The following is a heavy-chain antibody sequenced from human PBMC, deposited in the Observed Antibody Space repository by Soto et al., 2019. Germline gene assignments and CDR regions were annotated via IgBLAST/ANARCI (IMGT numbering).Heavy chain of an antibody. CDR3: ATGQDGYFDY. CDR2: FDPEDGET. CDR1: GYTFNSYG. V-gene: IGHV1-24*01. Sequence: GASVKVSCKASGYTFNSYGITWVRQAPGQGLEWMGGFDPEDGETLYAQKFQGRVTMTEDTSTDTAYMELSSLRSEDTAVYYCATGQDGYFDYWGQGTLVTVSS. J-gene: IGHJ4*02.